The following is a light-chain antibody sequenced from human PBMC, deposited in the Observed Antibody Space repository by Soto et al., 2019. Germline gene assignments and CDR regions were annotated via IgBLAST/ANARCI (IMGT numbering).Light chain of an antibody. Sequence: DIQMTQSPSSVSASVGDRVTITCRASQVIGSRLGWYQQKSGKVPKVLIYDASTLQRGVPSRFSGSGSGTDFTLTISSLQPEDSATYFCQQINIFPLTFGSGTKVEIK. CDR3: QQINIFPLT. CDR2: DAS. J-gene: IGKJ4*01. V-gene: IGKV1D-12*01. CDR1: QVIGSR.